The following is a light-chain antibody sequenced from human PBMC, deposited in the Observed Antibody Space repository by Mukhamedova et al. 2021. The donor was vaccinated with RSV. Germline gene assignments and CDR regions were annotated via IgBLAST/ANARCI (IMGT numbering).Light chain of an antibody. CDR2: AAS. CDR3: QQSYTLWS. Sequence: WYQRRVHGRAPTLLIYAASTLQNGVPSRFRGSGSGTDFTLTISSLQPEDFATYYCQQSYTLWSFGQGTKVEVK. V-gene: IGKV1-39*01. J-gene: IGKJ1*01.